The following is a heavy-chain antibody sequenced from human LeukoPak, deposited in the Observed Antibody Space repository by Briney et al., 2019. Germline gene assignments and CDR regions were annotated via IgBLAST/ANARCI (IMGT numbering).Heavy chain of an antibody. D-gene: IGHD2-15*01. V-gene: IGHV4-34*01. Sequence: PSETLSLTCAVYGGSFSGYYWSWIRQPPGKGLEWIGEINHSGSTNYNPSLKSRVTISVDTSKNQFSLKLSSVTAADTAVYYCASTHYPYYYYYGMDVWGQGTTVTVSS. CDR1: GGSFSGYY. CDR3: ASTHYPYYYYYGMDV. CDR2: INHSGST. J-gene: IGHJ6*02.